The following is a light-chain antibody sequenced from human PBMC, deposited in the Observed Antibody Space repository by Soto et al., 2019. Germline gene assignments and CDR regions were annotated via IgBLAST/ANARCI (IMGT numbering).Light chain of an antibody. Sequence: EVVMTQSQATLSVSPGERATLSCRASQSVRSTLGWYQQKPGQAPRLLIYGASTRATGIPARFSGSGSGTDFTLTISSLQSEDFAVYYCQQYSDSPIPFGQGTRLANK. CDR2: GAS. J-gene: IGKJ5*01. V-gene: IGKV3-15*01. CDR1: QSVRST. CDR3: QQYSDSPIP.